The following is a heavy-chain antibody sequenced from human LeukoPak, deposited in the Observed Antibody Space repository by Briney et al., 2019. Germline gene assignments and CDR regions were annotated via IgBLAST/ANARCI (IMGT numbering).Heavy chain of an antibody. Sequence: PGGSLRLSCAVSGFTFSGFWMSWSRQAPGKGLEWVASINSDGSEGYYADAVKGRFTISRDNAKNSLYLQINSQRAEDTAVYYCARSSYSSSSSVWGQGTMVTVSS. V-gene: IGHV3-7*03. D-gene: IGHD6-6*01. J-gene: IGHJ3*01. CDR2: INSDGSEG. CDR1: GFTFSGFW. CDR3: ARSSYSSSSSV.